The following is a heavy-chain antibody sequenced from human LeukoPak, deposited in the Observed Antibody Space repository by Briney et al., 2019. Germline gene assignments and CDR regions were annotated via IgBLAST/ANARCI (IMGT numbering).Heavy chain of an antibody. Sequence: SEALSLTCTVSGGSISSSSYYWGWIRQPPGKGLEWIGSIYYSGSTYYNPSLKSRVTISVDTSKNQFSLKLSSVTAADTAVYYCARGHSIEPYYYYYYMDVWGKGTTVTVSS. V-gene: IGHV4-39*01. CDR2: IYYSGST. J-gene: IGHJ6*03. CDR1: GGSISSSSYY. D-gene: IGHD4-11*01. CDR3: ARGHSIEPYYYYYYMDV.